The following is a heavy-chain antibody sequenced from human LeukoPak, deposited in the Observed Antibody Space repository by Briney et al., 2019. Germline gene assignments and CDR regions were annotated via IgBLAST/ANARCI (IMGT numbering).Heavy chain of an antibody. CDR3: ARDPYSGSYGNYYYYFMDV. Sequence: GGSLRLSCAASGFTFSSYNMNWVRQAPGKGLEWVSSITSSSSYIYYADSVKGRFTISRDNAKNSLYLQMNSLRAEDTAVYYCARDPYSGSYGNYYYYFMDVWGKGTTVTISS. D-gene: IGHD1-26*01. V-gene: IGHV3-21*01. CDR1: GFTFSSYN. CDR2: ITSSSSYI. J-gene: IGHJ6*03.